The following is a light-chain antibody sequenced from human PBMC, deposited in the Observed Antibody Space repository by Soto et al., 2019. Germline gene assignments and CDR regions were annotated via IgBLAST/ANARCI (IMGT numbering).Light chain of an antibody. Sequence: EIVMTQSPATLSVSPGERATLSYRASQSVNSNLAWYRQKPGQAPRLLISDASTRATGVPARFSGSGSGTEFPLTISSLQSEDSGIYYCQQYNFWPPLTFGGGTKVEIK. CDR1: QSVNSN. CDR3: QQYNFWPPLT. V-gene: IGKV3-15*01. CDR2: DAS. J-gene: IGKJ4*01.